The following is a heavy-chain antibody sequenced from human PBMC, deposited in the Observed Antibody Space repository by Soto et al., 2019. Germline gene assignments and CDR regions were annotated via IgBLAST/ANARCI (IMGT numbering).Heavy chain of an antibody. J-gene: IGHJ5*01. CDR2: MNTNNGNT. V-gene: IGHV1-8*01. Sequence: ASVKVSCKASGYTFTTYEINGVRQAPVQGLEWMGWMNTNNGNTGYAQKFQGRVTMTRNTSISTAYMELSSLTSEDTAVYYWARGNSFSSSGDGFHSWGQGT. CDR3: ARGNSFSSSGDGFHS. CDR1: GYTFTTYE. D-gene: IGHD6-13*01.